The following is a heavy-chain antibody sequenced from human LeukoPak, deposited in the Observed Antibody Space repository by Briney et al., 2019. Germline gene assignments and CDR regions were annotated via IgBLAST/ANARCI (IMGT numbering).Heavy chain of an antibody. Sequence: GGSLTLSCAASGIAVIGNYMSWVRQPRGKALEWVSFISINTDTFYADSVRGRFTISRDSSKNTLFLQMNSLRDEDSAVYYCAIAQSWDELFDSWGQGTLVTVSS. CDR2: ISINTDT. V-gene: IGHV3-53*01. CDR1: GIAVIGNY. CDR3: AIAQSWDELFDS. D-gene: IGHD1-26*01. J-gene: IGHJ4*02.